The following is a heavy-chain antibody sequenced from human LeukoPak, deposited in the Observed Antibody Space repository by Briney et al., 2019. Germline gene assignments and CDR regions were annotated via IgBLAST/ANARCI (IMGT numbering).Heavy chain of an antibody. CDR1: GGFISGYY. Sequence: PSETLSLTCTVSGGFISGYYWSWIRQPPGKGLEWIGYIYSSGSTNYNPSLKSRVTISVDTSKNQFSLKLTSVTAADRAVYYRARHYGGHCGGDCYSFDYWGQGALVTVSS. D-gene: IGHD2-21*02. CDR3: ARHYGGHCGGDCYSFDY. J-gene: IGHJ4*02. CDR2: IYSSGST. V-gene: IGHV4-59*08.